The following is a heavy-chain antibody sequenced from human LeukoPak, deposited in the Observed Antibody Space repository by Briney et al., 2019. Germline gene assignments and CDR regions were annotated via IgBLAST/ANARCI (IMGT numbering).Heavy chain of an antibody. CDR3: ARTPRMGYDILTGYYNANWFDP. CDR1: GGSISSSSYY. Sequence: SETLSLTCTVSGGSISSSSYYWGWIRQPPGKGLEWIGSIYYSATTYYNPSLKSRVSISVDTSKNQFSLKLSSVTAADTAVYYCARTPRMGYDILTGYYNANWFDPWGRGTLVTVSS. V-gene: IGHV4-39*07. D-gene: IGHD3-9*01. CDR2: IYYSATT. J-gene: IGHJ5*02.